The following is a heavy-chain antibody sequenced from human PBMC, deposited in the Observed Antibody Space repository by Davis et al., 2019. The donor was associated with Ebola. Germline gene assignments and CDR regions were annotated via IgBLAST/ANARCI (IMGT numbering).Heavy chain of an antibody. D-gene: IGHD2-2*01. CDR3: ARAVGSSTSWFDP. CDR2: INHSGST. J-gene: IGHJ5*02. Sequence: SETLSLTCAVYGGSFSGYYWSWIRQLPGKGLEWIGEINHSGSTNYNPSLKSRVTISVDTSKNQFSLKLSSVTAADTAVYYCARAVGSSTSWFDPWGQGTLVTVSS. CDR1: GGSFSGYY. V-gene: IGHV4-34*01.